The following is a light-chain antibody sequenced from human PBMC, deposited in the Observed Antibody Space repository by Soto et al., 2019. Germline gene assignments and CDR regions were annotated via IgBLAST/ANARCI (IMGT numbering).Light chain of an antibody. CDR3: MQTKQLPGK. Sequence: IVMTQTPLSLSVTPGQPASISCRSSQSLQHSDGKTYLYWYLQRPGQPPRLLIYEVSNRFAGVADRFSGSGSGTDFTMKISRVESEDVGLYFCMQTKQLPGKFGQGTKVDIK. CDR2: EVS. V-gene: IGKV2D-29*01. J-gene: IGKJ1*01. CDR1: QSLQHSDGKTY.